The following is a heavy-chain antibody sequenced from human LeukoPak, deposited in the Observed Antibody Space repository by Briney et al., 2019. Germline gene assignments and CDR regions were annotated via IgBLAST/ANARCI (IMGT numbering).Heavy chain of an antibody. CDR3: ASSVPLGSSWYIIWIGP. CDR2: INPNSGGT. J-gene: IGHJ5*02. D-gene: IGHD6-13*01. Sequence: ASVKVSCKASGYTFTGYYMHWVRQAPGQGLEWMGWINPNSGGTNYAQKFQGRVTMTRDTSISTAYMELSRLRSDDTAVYYCASSVPLGSSWYIIWIGPWGQGTLVTVSS. CDR1: GYTFTGYY. V-gene: IGHV1-2*02.